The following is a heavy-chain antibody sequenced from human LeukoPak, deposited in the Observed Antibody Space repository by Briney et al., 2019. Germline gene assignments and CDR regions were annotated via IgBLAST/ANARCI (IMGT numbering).Heavy chain of an antibody. J-gene: IGHJ6*03. CDR3: ARDSSTIFVRYYYMDV. V-gene: IGHV3-11*04. Sequence: GGSLRLSCAASGFTFSDYYMSWIRQAPGKGLEWVSYISSSGSTIYYADSVKGRFTISRDNAENSLYLQMNSLRAEDTAVYYCARDSSTIFVRYYYMDVWGKGTTVTVSS. CDR2: ISSSGSTI. D-gene: IGHD3-3*01. CDR1: GFTFSDYY.